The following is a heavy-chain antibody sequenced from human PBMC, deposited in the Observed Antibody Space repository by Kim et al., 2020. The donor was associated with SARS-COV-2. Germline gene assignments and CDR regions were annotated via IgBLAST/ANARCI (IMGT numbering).Heavy chain of an antibody. CDR2: IYYSGST. CDR1: GGSISSYY. CDR3: AIHGVTPKAFDI. V-gene: IGHV4-59*08. Sequence: SETLSLTCTVSGGSISSYYWSWIRQPPGKGLEWIGYIYYSGSTNYNPSLKSRVTISVDTSKNQFSLKLTSVTAAATAVYYFAIHGVTPKAFDIWGQGTMV. J-gene: IGHJ3*02. D-gene: IGHD2-15*01.